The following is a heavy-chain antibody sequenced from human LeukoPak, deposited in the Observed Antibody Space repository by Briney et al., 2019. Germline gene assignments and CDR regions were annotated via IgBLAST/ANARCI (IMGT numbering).Heavy chain of an antibody. CDR2: ITSSSSSI. D-gene: IGHD4/OR15-4a*01. J-gene: IGHJ4*02. Sequence: KPSETLSLTCTVSGGSISNGDHYWSWIRQHPGKGLEWVSSITSSSSSIYSADSVKGRLTISRDNAKNSLYLEMNSLRDEDTAVYYCARDLAWGAYWGQGTLVTVSS. CDR3: ARDLAWGAY. V-gene: IGHV3-11*04. CDR1: GGSISNGDHY.